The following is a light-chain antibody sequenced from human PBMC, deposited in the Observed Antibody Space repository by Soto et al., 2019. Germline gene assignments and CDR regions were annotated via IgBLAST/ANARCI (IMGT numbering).Light chain of an antibody. J-gene: IGKJ1*01. CDR2: DAS. Sequence: DIQMTQSPSTLSASVGDRVTITCRASQSISSWLAWYQQKPGKAPKLLIYDASSLESGVPSRFSGSGSGTEFTLTISSLQPDDFATYHCQQYNSYRTFGQGTKVDIK. V-gene: IGKV1-5*01. CDR1: QSISSW. CDR3: QQYNSYRT.